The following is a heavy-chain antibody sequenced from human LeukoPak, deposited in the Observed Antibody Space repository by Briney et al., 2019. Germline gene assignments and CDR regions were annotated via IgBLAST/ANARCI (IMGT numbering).Heavy chain of an antibody. V-gene: IGHV3-23*01. J-gene: IGHJ6*02. D-gene: IGHD3-9*01. CDR3: ARDQAFDWFYYYYGMDV. CDR2: IGGSVNAT. Sequence: GGSLRLSCVASGFTFSNYALSWVRQAPGKGLEWVSSIGGSVNATYYADSVKGRSTISRDNSKNTLYLQMNGLRAEDTAVYYCARDQAFDWFYYYYGMDVWGLGTTVIVSS. CDR1: GFTFSNYA.